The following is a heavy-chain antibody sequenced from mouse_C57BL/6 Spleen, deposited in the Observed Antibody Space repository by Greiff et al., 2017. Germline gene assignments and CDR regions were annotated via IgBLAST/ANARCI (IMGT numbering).Heavy chain of an antibody. J-gene: IGHJ4*01. D-gene: IGHD4-1*01. Sequence: EVKLVESGGGLVQPGGSMKLSCAASGFTFSDAWMDWVRQSPETGLEWVAEIRNKANNHATYYAESVKGRFTISRDDSNSSVYLQLNSLRAEDTGIYYCTVTGTDYAMDYWGQGTSVTVSS. V-gene: IGHV6-6*01. CDR2: IRNKANNHAT. CDR3: TVTGTDYAMDY. CDR1: GFTFSDAW.